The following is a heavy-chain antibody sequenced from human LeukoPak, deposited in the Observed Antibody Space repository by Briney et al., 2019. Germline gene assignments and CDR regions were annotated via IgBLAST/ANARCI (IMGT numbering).Heavy chain of an antibody. CDR1: GFTLSSYW. CDR2: IKQDGSER. Sequence: GGSLRLSCGASGFTLSSYWMSWVRQAPGKGLEWVANIKQDGSERYYVDSVKGRFTISRDNAKNSLYLQMISLRAEDTAVYYCARDIGSSAWYLFDSWGQGTLVTVSS. V-gene: IGHV3-7*03. J-gene: IGHJ4*02. CDR3: ARDIGSSAWYLFDS. D-gene: IGHD6-19*01.